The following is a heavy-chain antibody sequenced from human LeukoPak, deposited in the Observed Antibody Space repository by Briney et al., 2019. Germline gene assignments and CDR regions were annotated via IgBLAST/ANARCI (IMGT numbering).Heavy chain of an antibody. J-gene: IGHJ4*02. Sequence: GGSLRLSCAASGLTVSSNYMSWVRQAPGKGLEWVSAISGSGGSTYYADSVKGRFTISRDNSKNTLYLQMNSLRAEDTAVYYCAKIGGPRGFDYWGQGTLVTVSS. CDR1: GLTVSSNY. V-gene: IGHV3-23*01. CDR3: AKIGGPRGFDY. D-gene: IGHD4-23*01. CDR2: ISGSGGST.